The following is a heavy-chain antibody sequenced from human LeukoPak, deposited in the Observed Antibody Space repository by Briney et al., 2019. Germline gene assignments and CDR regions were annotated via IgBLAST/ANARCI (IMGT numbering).Heavy chain of an antibody. V-gene: IGHV4-30-4*01. CDR1: GGSISSGDYY. J-gene: IGHJ5*02. Sequence: SQTLSLTCSVSGGSISSGDYYWSWIRQPPGKGLEWIGYIYYSGSTYYNPSLKSRVTISADTSKNQISLSLSSVTAADTALYFCARVGGHTYYDTLTSLMKWFDPWGQGTLVAVSS. CDR3: ARVGGHTYYDTLTSLMKWFDP. D-gene: IGHD3-9*01. CDR2: IYYSGST.